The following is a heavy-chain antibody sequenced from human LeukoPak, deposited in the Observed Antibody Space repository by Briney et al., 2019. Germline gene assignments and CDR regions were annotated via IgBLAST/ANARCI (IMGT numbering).Heavy chain of an antibody. D-gene: IGHD5-12*01. CDR1: GYSFTTYW. Sequence: GESLKISCKGSGYSFTTYWIGWVRQMPGKGLEWMGIIYPGDSDTRYSPSFQGQVTISADKSISTAYLQWSSLKASDTAMYYCARPRRSGCSGAAFDIWGQGTMVTVSS. J-gene: IGHJ3*02. V-gene: IGHV5-51*01. CDR2: IYPGDSDT. CDR3: ARPRRSGCSGAAFDI.